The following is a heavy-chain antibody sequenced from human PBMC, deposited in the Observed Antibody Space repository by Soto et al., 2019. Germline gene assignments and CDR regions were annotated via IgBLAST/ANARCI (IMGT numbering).Heavy chain of an antibody. J-gene: IGHJ4*02. V-gene: IGHV3-23*01. CDR2: ISGSGGST. CDR1: GFTFSSYA. CDR3: AKSHDFWSGYYNENYFDY. D-gene: IGHD3-3*01. Sequence: EVQLLESGGGLVQPGGSLRLSCAASGFTFSSYAMTWVRQAPGKGLEWVSAISGSGGSTYYADSVKGRFTISRDSSKNTLYLQMNSLRAEDTAVYYCAKSHDFWSGYYNENYFDYRGQGTLVTVSS.